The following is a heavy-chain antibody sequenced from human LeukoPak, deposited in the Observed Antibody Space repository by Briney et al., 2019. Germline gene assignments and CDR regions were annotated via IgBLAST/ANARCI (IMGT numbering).Heavy chain of an antibody. D-gene: IGHD3-22*01. CDR1: GYTFTSYG. CDR2: ISAYNGNT. Sequence: ASVKVSCKASGYTFTSYGISWVRQAPGQGLEWMGWISAYNGNTNYAQKLQGRVTMTTDTSTSTAYMELRSLRSDDTAVYYCARVLGYDSSGYYDYWGQGTLVTVSS. CDR3: ARVLGYDSSGYYDY. J-gene: IGHJ4*02. V-gene: IGHV1-18*01.